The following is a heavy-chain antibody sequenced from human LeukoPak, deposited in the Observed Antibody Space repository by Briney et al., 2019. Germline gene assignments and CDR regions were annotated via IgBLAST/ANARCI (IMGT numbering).Heavy chain of an antibody. D-gene: IGHD3-16*02. CDR3: ARGGPRNRLVTFGGVITHNWFDP. V-gene: IGHV4-59*12. Sequence: PSETLSLTCTVSGGSISSYHWSWIRQPPGKGLEWIGYMYYSGSTNYNPSLKSRVTISVDTSKNQFSLKLSSVTAADTAVYYCARGGPRNRLVTFGGVITHNWFDPWGQGTLVTVSS. J-gene: IGHJ5*02. CDR2: MYYSGST. CDR1: GGSISSYH.